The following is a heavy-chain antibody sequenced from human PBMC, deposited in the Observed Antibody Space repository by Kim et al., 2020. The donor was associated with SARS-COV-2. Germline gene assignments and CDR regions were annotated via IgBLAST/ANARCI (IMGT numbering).Heavy chain of an antibody. CDR2: TYYRSKWYH. CDR1: GDSVSTNIAA. D-gene: IGHD3-9*01. CDR3: ARDQDWQFDY. V-gene: IGHV6-1*01. J-gene: IGHJ4*02. Sequence: SQTLSLTCAISGDSVSTNIAAWNWIRRSPSRGLEWLGRTYYRSKWYHDFATSVKSRVIINADTSKNQFSLQLNYVTPEDTAVYYCARDQDWQFDYWGQGTLVTVSS.